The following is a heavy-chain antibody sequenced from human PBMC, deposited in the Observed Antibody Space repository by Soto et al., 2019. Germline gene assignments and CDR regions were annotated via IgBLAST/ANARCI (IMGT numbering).Heavy chain of an antibody. CDR1: GYTLIMYY. CDR2: INPSGGST. Sequence: ASVKVSCKASGYTLIMYYIHWMRQAPGQGLEWMGIINPSGGSTTYAQKFQGRVTMTRDTSTSTVHMELSSLRSEDTAVYYCARSPYSSGYYYAIDYWGQGTQVTVSS. D-gene: IGHD3-22*01. V-gene: IGHV1-46*01. J-gene: IGHJ4*02. CDR3: ARSPYSSGYYYAIDY.